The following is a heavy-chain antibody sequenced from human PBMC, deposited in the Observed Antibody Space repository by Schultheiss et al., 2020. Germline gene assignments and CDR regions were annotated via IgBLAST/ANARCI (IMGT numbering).Heavy chain of an antibody. CDR3: ASAVAAPYYYYYGMDV. V-gene: IGHV3-23*01. J-gene: IGHJ6*02. Sequence: GGSLRLSCAASGFTFSDYYMSWIRQAPGKGLEWVSAIGGSGDSTYYADSVKGRFTISRDNSKNTLYLQMNSLRAEDTAVYYCASAVAAPYYYYYGMDVWGQGTTVTVSS. CDR1: GFTFSDYY. CDR2: IGGSGDST. D-gene: IGHD6-19*01.